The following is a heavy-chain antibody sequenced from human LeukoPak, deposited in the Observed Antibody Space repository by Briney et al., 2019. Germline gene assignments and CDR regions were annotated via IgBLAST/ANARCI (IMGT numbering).Heavy chain of an antibody. D-gene: IGHD3-10*01. Sequence: LETLSLTCTVSGGSISSDYWTWIRQPPGKGLEWIAYIHYSGSTSYNPSLKSRVTASADRSKNQFSLKLSSVTAADTAVYYCAREEGSGIDYWGQGALVTVSS. CDR3: AREEGSGIDY. J-gene: IGHJ4*02. CDR1: GGSISSDY. CDR2: IHYSGST. V-gene: IGHV4-59*01.